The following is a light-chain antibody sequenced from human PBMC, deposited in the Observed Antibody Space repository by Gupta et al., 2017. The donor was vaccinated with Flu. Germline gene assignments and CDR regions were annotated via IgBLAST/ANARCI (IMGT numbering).Light chain of an antibody. CDR2: QVS. CDR3: MQGSRWPWA. J-gene: IGKJ1*01. Sequence: ISCRSSESLVYSDGNTYLHWFQQRPGQSPRRLIYQVSHRESGVPDRFSGSGSGTDFTLKISRVEAGDVGVYYCMQGSRWPWAFGQGTKVEIK. CDR1: ESLVYSDGNTY. V-gene: IGKV2-30*01.